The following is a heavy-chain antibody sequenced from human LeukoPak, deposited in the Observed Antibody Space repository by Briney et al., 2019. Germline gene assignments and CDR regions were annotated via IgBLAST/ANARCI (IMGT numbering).Heavy chain of an antibody. CDR1: GFSFSNYG. J-gene: IGHJ4*02. Sequence: PGTSLRLSCAASGFSFSNYGMRWVRQAPGKGLEWVALIYHDGSNKYYADAVKGRFTISRDNSKNTVYLQMNSLRAEDTAVYYCAKVLAVTAYGAKSVFDHWGQGTLVTVSS. D-gene: IGHD4-23*01. V-gene: IGHV3-30*18. CDR2: IYHDGSNK. CDR3: AKVLAVTAYGAKSVFDH.